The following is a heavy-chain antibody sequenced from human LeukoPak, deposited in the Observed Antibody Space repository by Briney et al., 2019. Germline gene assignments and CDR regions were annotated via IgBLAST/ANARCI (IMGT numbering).Heavy chain of an antibody. V-gene: IGHV3-30*18. CDR2: ISYDGSNK. D-gene: IGHD4-17*01. Sequence: PGGSLRLSCAASGFTFSSYGMHWVRQAPGKGLEWVAVISYDGSNKFYADSVKGRFTISRDNSKNTLYLQMNSLRAEDTAVYYCAKFETTGWVYGMDAWGPGTTVTVSS. CDR3: AKFETTGWVYGMDA. J-gene: IGHJ6*02. CDR1: GFTFSSYG.